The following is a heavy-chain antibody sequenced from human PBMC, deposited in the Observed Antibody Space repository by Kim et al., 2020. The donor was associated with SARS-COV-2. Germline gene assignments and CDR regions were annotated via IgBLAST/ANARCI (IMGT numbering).Heavy chain of an antibody. CDR3: ARMVSTVVAFDY. D-gene: IGHD2-15*01. CDR2: K. Sequence: KYDSKSMKTRLTISKDTSKNQVVLTMTNMDPVDTATYYCARMVSTVVAFDYWGQGTLVTVSS. V-gene: IGHV2-70*01. J-gene: IGHJ4*02.